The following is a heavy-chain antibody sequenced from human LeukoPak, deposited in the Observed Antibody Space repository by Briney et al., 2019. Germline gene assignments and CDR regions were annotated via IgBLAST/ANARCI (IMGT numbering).Heavy chain of an antibody. CDR2: MKPNSGNT. CDR1: GYTFTSYD. D-gene: IGHD5-18*01. CDR3: ARGEYSYGSRFDY. Sequence: ASVKVSCKASGYTFTSYDINWVRQATGQGLEWMGWMKPNSGNTGYAQKFQGRVTMTRNTSISTAYMELSSLRSEDTAVYYCARGEYSYGSRFDYWGQGTLVTVSS. V-gene: IGHV1-8*01. J-gene: IGHJ4*02.